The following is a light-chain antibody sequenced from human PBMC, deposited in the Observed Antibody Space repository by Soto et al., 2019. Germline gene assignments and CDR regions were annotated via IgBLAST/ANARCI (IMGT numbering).Light chain of an antibody. J-gene: IGKJ5*01. V-gene: IGKV4-1*01. CDR3: QQHYSPPIT. CDR1: PRVFYSSYNKNY. CDR2: WES. Sequence: DILMIEPPDTLAVSLGAGSTINCKSSPRVFYSSYNKNYLTWYQQKPGRLPKLLIYWESTRESGVPDRFCGSRSGTDFTLTIRSLQAEDGAVYYCQQHYSPPITFGQGTRLGIK.